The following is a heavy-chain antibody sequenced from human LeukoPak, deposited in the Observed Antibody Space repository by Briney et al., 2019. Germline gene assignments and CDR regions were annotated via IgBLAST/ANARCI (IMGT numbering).Heavy chain of an antibody. CDR2: ISYDGSNK. CDR1: GFTFSSYA. CDR3: ARDPGGSYYDILTGFNAFDY. V-gene: IGHV3-30*01. D-gene: IGHD3-9*01. Sequence: GGSLRLSCAASGFTFSSYAMHWVRQAPGKGLEWVAVISYDGSNKYYADSVKGRFTISRDNSKNTLYLQMNSLRAGDTAVYYCARDPGGSYYDILTGFNAFDYWGRGTLVTVSS. J-gene: IGHJ4*02.